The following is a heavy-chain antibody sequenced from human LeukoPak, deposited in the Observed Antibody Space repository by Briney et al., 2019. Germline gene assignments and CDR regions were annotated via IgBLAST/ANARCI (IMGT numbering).Heavy chain of an antibody. CDR3: ARAEGIAVAGMNWFDP. J-gene: IGHJ5*02. D-gene: IGHD6-19*01. Sequence: VASVKVSXKASGYTFTGYYMHWVRQAPGQGLEWMGWINPNSGGTNYAQKFQDRVTMTRDTSISTAYMELSRLRSDDTAVYYCARAEGIAVAGMNWFDPWGQGTLVTVSS. CDR1: GYTFTGYY. CDR2: INPNSGGT. V-gene: IGHV1-2*02.